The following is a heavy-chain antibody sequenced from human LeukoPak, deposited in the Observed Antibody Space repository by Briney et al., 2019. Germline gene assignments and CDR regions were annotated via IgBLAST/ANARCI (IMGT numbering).Heavy chain of an antibody. CDR2: MDPNSGNT. CDR3: ARGDSSGYYYRWGGTSNWFDP. D-gene: IGHD3-22*01. J-gene: IGHJ5*02. Sequence: ASVKVSCKASGYTFTSYDINWVRQATGQGLEWMGWMDPNSGNTGYAQKFQGRVTMTRNTSISTAYMELSSLGSEDTAVYYCARGDSSGYYYRWGGTSNWFDPWGQGTLVTVSS. CDR1: GYTFTSYD. V-gene: IGHV1-8*01.